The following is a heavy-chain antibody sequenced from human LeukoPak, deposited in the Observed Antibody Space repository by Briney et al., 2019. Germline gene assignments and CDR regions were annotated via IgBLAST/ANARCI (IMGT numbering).Heavy chain of an antibody. Sequence: GGSLRLSCAASGFTFSNYAMSWARQAPGKGLEWVAVVSFDGDNKYYADSVKDRFTISRDNSQNTLYLQLNSLRAEDTAVYYCARDWTLNYWGQGTLVTVSS. V-gene: IGHV3-30-3*01. CDR1: GFTFSNYA. J-gene: IGHJ4*02. D-gene: IGHD1-1*01. CDR2: VSFDGDNK. CDR3: ARDWTLNY.